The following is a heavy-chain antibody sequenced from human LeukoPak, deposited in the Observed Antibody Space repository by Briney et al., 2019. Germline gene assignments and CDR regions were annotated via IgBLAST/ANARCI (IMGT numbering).Heavy chain of an antibody. D-gene: IGHD2-15*01. CDR1: GGSFSDYY. J-gene: IGHJ4*02. CDR2: INHSGST. Sequence: SETLSLTCAVYGGSFSDYYWSWIRQPPGKGLEWIGEINHSGSTNYNPSLKSRVTISVDTSKNQFSLKLSSVTAADMAMYYCARQMRGGSLPLLDYWGQGILVTVSS. V-gene: IGHV4-34*01. CDR3: ARQMRGGSLPLLDY.